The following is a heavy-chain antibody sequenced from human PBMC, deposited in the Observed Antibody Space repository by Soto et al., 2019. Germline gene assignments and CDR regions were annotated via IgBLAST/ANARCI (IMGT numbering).Heavy chain of an antibody. J-gene: IGHJ6*02. CDR2: IIPIFGTA. CDR3: ASHCSSTSCYDGDYYYGMDV. D-gene: IGHD2-2*01. Sequence: QVQLVQSGAEVKKPGSSVKVSCKASGGTFSSYAISWVRQAPGQGLEWMGGIIPIFGTANYAQKFQGRVTITADKSTSTAYMELSSLRSEDTAVYYCASHCSSTSCYDGDYYYGMDVWGQGTTVTVSS. CDR1: GGTFSSYA. V-gene: IGHV1-69*06.